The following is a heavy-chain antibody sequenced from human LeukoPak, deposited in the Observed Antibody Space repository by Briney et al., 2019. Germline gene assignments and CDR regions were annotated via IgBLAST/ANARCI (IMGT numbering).Heavy chain of an antibody. CDR1: GFTFRSYW. CDR3: ARVRYFDR. J-gene: IGHJ4*02. CDR2: IKQDGSET. V-gene: IGHV3-7*05. Sequence: EGSLRLSCAASGFTFRSYWMSWVRQAPGKGLEWVANIKQDGSETYYVDSVKGRFTISRDNAKNSLYLQMNSLRVEDTAVYYCARVRYFDRWGQGTLVTVSS.